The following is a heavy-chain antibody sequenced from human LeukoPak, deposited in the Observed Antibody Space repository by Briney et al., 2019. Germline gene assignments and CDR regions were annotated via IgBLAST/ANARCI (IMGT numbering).Heavy chain of an antibody. V-gene: IGHV4-34*01. J-gene: IGHJ4*02. CDR3: ARARYNWNLFVY. CDR2: INHSGST. D-gene: IGHD1-20*01. Sequence: SETLSLTCAVYGGSFSGYYWSWIRQPPGKGLEWIGEINHSGSTNYNPSLKSRVTISVDTSKNQFSLKLSSVTAADTAVYYCARARYNWNLFVYWGQGTLVTVSS. CDR1: GGSFSGYY.